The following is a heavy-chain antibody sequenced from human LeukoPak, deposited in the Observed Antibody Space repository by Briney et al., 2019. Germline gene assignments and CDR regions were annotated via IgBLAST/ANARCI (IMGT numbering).Heavy chain of an antibody. V-gene: IGHV3-23*01. CDR1: GLTFSTSG. Sequence: GGSLRLSCEASGLTFSTSGTSWGRQAPGKGLQWVSAITGDGTTAYYADSVKGRFTISRDNSKNMLYLQMSSLRAEDTAVYYCAKMQGYFDYWGQGTLVPVSS. J-gene: IGHJ4*02. CDR3: AKMQGYFDY. CDR2: ITGDGTTA.